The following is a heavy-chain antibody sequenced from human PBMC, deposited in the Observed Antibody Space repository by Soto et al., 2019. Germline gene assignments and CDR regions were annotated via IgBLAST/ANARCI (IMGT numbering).Heavy chain of an antibody. J-gene: IGHJ4*02. D-gene: IGHD2-15*01. CDR1: GYTFSSNA. V-gene: IGHV1-18*04. CDR3: ARLWWELKSGRRYSDY. CDR2: ISPYTGKT. Sequence: QVQLVQSGAELKKPGPSMKVSCKTSGYTFSSNALTWVRQAPGQGLEWMGWISPYTGKTVHAQKFQDRVTMTTAPSTSTAYMELRALESDDTAVYYRARLWWELKSGRRYSDYWRQGTL.